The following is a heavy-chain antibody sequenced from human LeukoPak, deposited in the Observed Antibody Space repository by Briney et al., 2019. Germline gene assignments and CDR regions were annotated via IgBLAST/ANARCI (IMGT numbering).Heavy chain of an antibody. J-gene: IGHJ4*02. Sequence: AGGSLRLSCAASGFTFSSYAMHWVRQAPGKGLEWVAVISYDGSNKYYADSVKGRFTISRDNSKNTLYLQMNSLRAEDTAVYYCARDLREFGYSYGYRWAYFDYWGQGTLVTVSS. CDR3: ARDLREFGYSYGYRWAYFDY. V-gene: IGHV3-30-3*01. CDR1: GFTFSSYA. CDR2: ISYDGSNK. D-gene: IGHD5-18*01.